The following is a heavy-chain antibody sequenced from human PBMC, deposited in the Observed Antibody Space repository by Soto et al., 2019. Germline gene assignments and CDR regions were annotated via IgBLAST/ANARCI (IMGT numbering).Heavy chain of an antibody. D-gene: IGHD5-18*01. J-gene: IGHJ4*01. V-gene: IGHV4-4*07. CDR1: GGSINTFY. Sequence: SETLSLTCTVSGGSINTFYWSWVRQPAGKGLEWIGRIFSSGSTSFNPSLDSRVAMSVDTSKNHFSLNLSSVTAADMAVYYCAREGSYSTYNFAHGIQLWSFDFWGHGALVTVSS. CDR2: IFSSGST. CDR3: AREGSYSTYNFAHGIQLWSFDF.